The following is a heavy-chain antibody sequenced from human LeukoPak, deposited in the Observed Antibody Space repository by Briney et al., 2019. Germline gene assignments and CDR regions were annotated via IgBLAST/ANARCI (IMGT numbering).Heavy chain of an antibody. CDR2: ISGSGGST. J-gene: IGHJ5*02. V-gene: IGHV3-23*01. CDR1: GFAFSSCS. D-gene: IGHD2-2*01. Sequence: PGGSLRLSCAASGFAFSSCSMNWVRQAPGKGLEWVSAISGSGGSTYYADSVKGRFTISRDNSKNTLYLQMNSLRAEDTAVYYCAKDPYCSSTSCPPAGWFDPWGQGTLVTVSS. CDR3: AKDPYCSSTSCPPAGWFDP.